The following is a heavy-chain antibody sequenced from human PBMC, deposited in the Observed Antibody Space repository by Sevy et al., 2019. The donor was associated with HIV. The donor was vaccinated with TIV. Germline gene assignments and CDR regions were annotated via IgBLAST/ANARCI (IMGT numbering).Heavy chain of an antibody. V-gene: IGHV3-74*01. D-gene: IGHD3-16*02. CDR3: ASFTFGGVIAFDY. CDR1: GFTFSSYW. CDR2: INSDGSST. J-gene: IGHJ4*02. Sequence: GGSLRLSCAASGFTFSSYWMHWVRQAPGKGLVWVSRINSDGSSTSYADSVKGRFTISRDNAKNKLYLQMNSLRAEDTDVYYCASFTFGGVIAFDYWGQGTLVTVSS.